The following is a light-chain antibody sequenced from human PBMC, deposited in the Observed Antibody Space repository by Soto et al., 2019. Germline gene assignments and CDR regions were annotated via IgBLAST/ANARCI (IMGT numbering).Light chain of an antibody. CDR3: HQYGNSPWT. CDR1: QSGFSTY. CDR2: AAS. J-gene: IGKJ1*01. V-gene: IGKV3-20*01. Sequence: EIVLTQSPGTLSLSPGDRATLSCTASQSGFSTYLAWFQQRPGQAPRLLVYAASTRATGIPDRFSGSGSGTDFTHTISRLEPEDFAVYYCHQYGNSPWTLGQGTKVEIK.